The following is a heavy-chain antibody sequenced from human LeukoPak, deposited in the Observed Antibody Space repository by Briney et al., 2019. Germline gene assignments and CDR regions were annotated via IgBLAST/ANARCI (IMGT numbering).Heavy chain of an antibody. CDR1: GYTFTVYY. D-gene: IGHD4-17*01. CDR2: IDPNSGGT. CDR3: ARGIVDYGNDATRRFDP. V-gene: IGHV1-2*02. J-gene: IGHJ5*02. Sequence: ASVKVSCKASGYTFTVYYIHWVRQAPGQGLEWMGWIDPNSGGTNYAQKFQGRVTRTRDTSISAVYMELSRLRSDDTAVYYCARGIVDYGNDATRRFDPWGQGTLVTVSP.